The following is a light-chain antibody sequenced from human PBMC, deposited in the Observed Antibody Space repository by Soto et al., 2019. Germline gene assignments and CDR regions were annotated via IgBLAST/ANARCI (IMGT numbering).Light chain of an antibody. Sequence: DIQMTQSPSTLSASVGDRVTITCRASQSISSWLAWYQQKPGKVPKLLIYDASSLESGVPSTFSGSGSGTEFTLTISSLQPDDFATYYCQQYNSYSEAFGQGTKVELK. CDR1: QSISSW. CDR2: DAS. V-gene: IGKV1-5*01. CDR3: QQYNSYSEA. J-gene: IGKJ1*01.